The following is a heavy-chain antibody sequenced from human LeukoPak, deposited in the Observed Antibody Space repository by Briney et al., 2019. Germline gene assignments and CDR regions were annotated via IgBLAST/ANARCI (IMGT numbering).Heavy chain of an antibody. V-gene: IGHV3-48*03. Sequence: PGGSLRLSCAASGFTFSSYEMNWVRQAPGKGLEWVSYISSSGSTIYYADSVKGRFTISRDNAKNSLYLQMNSLRAEDTAVYYCARVRQYSGSSFDYWGQGTLVTVSS. CDR2: ISSSGSTI. J-gene: IGHJ4*02. CDR1: GFTFSSYE. CDR3: ARVRQYSGSSFDY. D-gene: IGHD1-26*01.